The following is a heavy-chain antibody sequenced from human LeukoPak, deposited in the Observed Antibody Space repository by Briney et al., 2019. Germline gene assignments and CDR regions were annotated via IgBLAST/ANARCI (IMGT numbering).Heavy chain of an antibody. CDR1: GFTFTSSA. D-gene: IGHD3-10*01. CDR3: AREGSSDWFDP. CDR2: IVVGSGNT. J-gene: IGHJ5*02. Sequence: ASVKVSCKASGFTFTSSAMQWVRQARGQRLEWIGWIVVGSGNTNYAQKFQGRVTMTRDTSTSTVYMELSSLRSDDTAVYYCAREGSSDWFDPWGQGTLVTVSS. V-gene: IGHV1-58*02.